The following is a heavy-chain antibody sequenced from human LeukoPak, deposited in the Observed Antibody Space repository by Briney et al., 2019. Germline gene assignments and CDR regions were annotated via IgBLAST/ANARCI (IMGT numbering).Heavy chain of an antibody. V-gene: IGHV4-59*01. CDR3: ARDWGIGGTADPFYYYGMDV. CDR1: GVSISSNY. D-gene: IGHD3-16*01. CDR2: IYHNGNT. J-gene: IGHJ6*02. Sequence: SETLSLTCTVSGVSISSNYWSWLRQPPGKGLEWIGYIYHNGNTSYNSSLKSRVTISVDTPKNQFSLKLNSVTAADTAVYYCARDWGIGGTADPFYYYGMDVWGQGTTVTVSS.